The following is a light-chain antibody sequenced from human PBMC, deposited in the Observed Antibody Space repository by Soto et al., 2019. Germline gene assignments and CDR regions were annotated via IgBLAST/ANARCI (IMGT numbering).Light chain of an antibody. J-gene: IGLJ1*01. Sequence: QSVLTQPASVSGSPGQSITISCTGTSSDVGGYNYVSWYQQHPGKAPKLMIYDVSNRPSGVSNRFSGSKSGNTASLTISGLQAEDEADYHCSSYPSSRTLVFGTGTKVTV. CDR1: SSDVGGYNY. V-gene: IGLV2-14*01. CDR3: SSYPSSRTLV. CDR2: DVS.